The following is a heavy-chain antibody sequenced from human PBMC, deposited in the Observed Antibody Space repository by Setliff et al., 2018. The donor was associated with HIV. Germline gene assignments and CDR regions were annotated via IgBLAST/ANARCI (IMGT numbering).Heavy chain of an antibody. Sequence: KPGGSLRLSCEASGFTFTNAWMNWVRQAPGKGLEWVGRIKSKSDGETTDYAAPVKGRFTISRHDSRETVYLQMNSLKSEDTAVYYCADYGPLGVIWGQGTSVTVSS. J-gene: IGHJ4*02. D-gene: IGHD4-17*01. CDR3: ADYGPLGVI. CDR2: IKSKSDGETT. V-gene: IGHV3-15*01. CDR1: GFTFTNAW.